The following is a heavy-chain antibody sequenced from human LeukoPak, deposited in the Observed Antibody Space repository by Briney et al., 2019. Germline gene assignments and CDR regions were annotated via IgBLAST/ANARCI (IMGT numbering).Heavy chain of an antibody. V-gene: IGHV4-34*01. D-gene: IGHD2-15*01. CDR2: INHSGST. J-gene: IGHJ4*02. CDR1: GGSFSGYY. CDR3: ARGTGSCYDY. Sequence: NPSENLSLTCAVYGGSFSGYYWSWIRQPPGKGLEWIGEINHSGSTNYNPSLKSRVTISVDTSKNQFSLKLSSVTAADTAVYYCARGTGSCYDYWGQGTLVTVSS.